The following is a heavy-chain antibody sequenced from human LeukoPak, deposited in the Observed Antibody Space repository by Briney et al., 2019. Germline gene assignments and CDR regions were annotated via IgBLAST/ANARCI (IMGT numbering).Heavy chain of an antibody. Sequence: GESLKISCKGSGYSFTSYWIAWVRQMPGKGLEWMGIIYPGDSETRYTPPFQGQVTISADKSLSTAYLQWRSLKASDTAMYYCARFGGATMVKWVPDYWGQGTLVTVSS. D-gene: IGHD1-26*01. J-gene: IGHJ4*02. CDR2: IYPGDSET. CDR1: GYSFTSYW. CDR3: ARFGGATMVKWVPDY. V-gene: IGHV5-51*01.